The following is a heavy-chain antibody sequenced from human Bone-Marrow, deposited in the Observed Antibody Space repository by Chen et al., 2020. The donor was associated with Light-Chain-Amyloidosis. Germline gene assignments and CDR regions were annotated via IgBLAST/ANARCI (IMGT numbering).Heavy chain of an antibody. V-gene: IGHV4-34*01. CDR1: GGSISDFH. CDR3: ASGGRGQLVRGRFDY. Sequence: QVHLQQWGAGLLKPSETLSLTCAFYGGSISDFHWSWIRQPPGKGLEWIGVMSHSGSTNYNPPLRTRVTMSVDPAKNQFSLMLNSVSAADTAVYYCASGGRGQLVRGRFDYSGQGTLVTVPS. CDR2: MSHSGST. J-gene: IGHJ4*02. D-gene: IGHD6-13*01.